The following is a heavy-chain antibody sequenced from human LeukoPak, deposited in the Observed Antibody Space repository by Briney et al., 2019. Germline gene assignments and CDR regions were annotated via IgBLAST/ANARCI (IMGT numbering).Heavy chain of an antibody. CDR2: IWYDGSNK. J-gene: IGHJ4*02. D-gene: IGHD1-14*01. CDR1: GFTFSSYG. V-gene: IGHV3-33*06. Sequence: GGSLRLSCAASGFTFSSYGMHWVRQAPGKGLEWVAVIWYDGSNKYYADSVKGRFTISRDNSKNTLYLQMNSLRAEDTAVYYCTKDVGNHVTDCWGQGTLVTVSS. CDR3: TKDVGNHVTDC.